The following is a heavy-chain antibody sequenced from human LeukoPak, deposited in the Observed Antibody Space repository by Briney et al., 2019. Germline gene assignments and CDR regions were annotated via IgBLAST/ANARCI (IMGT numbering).Heavy chain of an antibody. V-gene: IGHV3-23*01. CDR3: AKDIRSSWYYFQD. Sequence: GGSLRLSCAASGFTFSNYAMTWVRQAPGKGLEWVSTISGSGDRTCYADSVKGRFTISRDNSKNTLYVQMNSLRAEDTAVYYCAKDIRSSWYYFQDWGQGTLVTVSS. D-gene: IGHD6-13*01. CDR1: GFTFSNYA. J-gene: IGHJ1*01. CDR2: ISGSGDRT.